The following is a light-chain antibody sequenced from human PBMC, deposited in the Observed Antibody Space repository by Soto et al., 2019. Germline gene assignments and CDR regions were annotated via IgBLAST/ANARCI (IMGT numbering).Light chain of an antibody. J-gene: IGKJ5*01. Sequence: MVLTQSPGTLSLSPGERATLSCRASQSLNINLAWYQQKPGQAPRLLIYDASNRATGIPARFSGSGSGTDFTLTISSLEPEDFAVYYCQQRSIWPSITFGQGTRLEIK. CDR2: DAS. V-gene: IGKV3-11*01. CDR3: QQRSIWPSIT. CDR1: QSLNIN.